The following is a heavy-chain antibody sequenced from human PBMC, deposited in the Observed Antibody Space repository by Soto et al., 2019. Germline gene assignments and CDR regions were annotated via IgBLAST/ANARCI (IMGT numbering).Heavy chain of an antibody. V-gene: IGHV4-30-4*01. J-gene: IGHJ6*02. CDR1: GGSISSDDYY. Sequence: SETLSLTCTVSGGSISSDDYYWSWIRQPPGKGLEWIGYIYYSGSTYYNPSLKSRVTISVDTSKNQSSLKLSSVTAADTAVYYCARGRSNWSRRFISYGLDVWGQGTTVTVSS. D-gene: IGHD6-13*01. CDR3: ARGRSNWSRRFISYGLDV. CDR2: IYYSGST.